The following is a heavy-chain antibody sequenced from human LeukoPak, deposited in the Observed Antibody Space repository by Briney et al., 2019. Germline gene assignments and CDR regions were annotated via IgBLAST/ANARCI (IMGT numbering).Heavy chain of an antibody. V-gene: IGHV5-51*01. CDR3: ARAYSSSWCGAEYFLH. CDR1: GYSFINYW. J-gene: IGHJ1*01. Sequence: GESLKISCKGSGYSFINYWIGWVRQMPGKGLEWMGIIYPGDSDTKYSPSFQGQVTISADKSISTAYLQWSSLKASDTAMYYCARAYSSSWCGAEYFLHWGQGTLVIVSS. CDR2: IYPGDSDT. D-gene: IGHD6-13*01.